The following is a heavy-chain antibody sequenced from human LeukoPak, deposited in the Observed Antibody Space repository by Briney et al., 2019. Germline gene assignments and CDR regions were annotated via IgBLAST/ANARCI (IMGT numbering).Heavy chain of an antibody. D-gene: IGHD3-22*01. Sequence: ASVKVSCKASGYTFTSYGISWVRQAPGQGLEWMGWISAYNGNTNYAQKLQGRVTMTTDTSTSTAYMELRSLRSDDTAVYYCARDHHQHYYDSSGYPDYWGQGTLVTVSS. CDR2: ISAYNGNT. J-gene: IGHJ4*02. V-gene: IGHV1-18*01. CDR1: GYTFTSYG. CDR3: ARDHHQHYYDSSGYPDY.